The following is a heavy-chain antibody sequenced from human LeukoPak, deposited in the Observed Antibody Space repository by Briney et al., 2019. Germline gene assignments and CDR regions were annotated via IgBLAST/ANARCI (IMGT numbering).Heavy chain of an antibody. CDR3: ARDRGEWELPYFDY. J-gene: IGHJ4*02. CDR2: IYYSGST. D-gene: IGHD1-26*01. CDR1: GGSISSSSYY. Sequence: SETLSLTCTVSGGSISSSSYYCGWIRQPPGKGLEWIGSIYYSGSTYYNPSLKSRVTISVDTSKNQFSLKLSSVTAADTAVYYCARDRGEWELPYFDYWGQGTLVTVSS. V-gene: IGHV4-39*07.